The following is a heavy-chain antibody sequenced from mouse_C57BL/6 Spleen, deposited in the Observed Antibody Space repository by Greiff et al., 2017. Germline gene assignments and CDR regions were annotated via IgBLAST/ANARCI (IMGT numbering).Heavy chain of an antibody. Sequence: VQLQQPGAELVMPGASVKLSCKASGYTFTSYWMHWVKQRPGQGLEWIGEIDPSDSYTNYNQKFKGKSTLTVDKSSSTAYMQLSSLTSEDSAVYYCAMGTVVAEDFDVWGTGTTVTVSS. CDR1: GYTFTSYW. CDR2: IDPSDSYT. V-gene: IGHV1-69*01. J-gene: IGHJ1*03. CDR3: AMGTVVAEDFDV. D-gene: IGHD1-1*01.